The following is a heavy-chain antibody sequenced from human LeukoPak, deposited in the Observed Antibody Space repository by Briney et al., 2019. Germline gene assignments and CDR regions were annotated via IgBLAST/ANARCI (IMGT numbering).Heavy chain of an antibody. D-gene: IGHD4-17*01. V-gene: IGHV4-30-4*08. J-gene: IGHJ5*02. Sequence: SETLSLTCAVYGGSFSGYYWSWIRQPPGKGLEWIGYIYYSGSTYYNPSLKSRVTISVDTSKNQFSLKLSSVTAADTAVYYCARATTVTPNWFDPWGQGTLVTVSS. CDR2: IYYSGST. CDR3: ARATTVTPNWFDP. CDR1: GGSFSGYY.